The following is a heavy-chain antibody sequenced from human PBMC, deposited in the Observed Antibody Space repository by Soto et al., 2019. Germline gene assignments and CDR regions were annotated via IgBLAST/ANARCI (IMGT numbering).Heavy chain of an antibody. Sequence: QVQLQESGPGLVKPSETLSLTCTVSGGSVTSGSYYWSWIRQPPGRGLEWIAYVYYGGSTYYNPSLKSRVTISLDTSKHQFSLKLNSVTAADTAVYYCARGWATLPIWGQGTLVTVSS. CDR3: ARGWATLPI. J-gene: IGHJ4*02. V-gene: IGHV4-61*01. CDR2: VYYGGST. CDR1: GGSVTSGSYY. D-gene: IGHD2-15*01.